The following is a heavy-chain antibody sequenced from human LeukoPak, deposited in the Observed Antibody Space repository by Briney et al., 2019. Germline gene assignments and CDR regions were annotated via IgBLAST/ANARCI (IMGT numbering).Heavy chain of an antibody. J-gene: IGHJ4*02. Sequence: AGGSLRLSCAASGFTFSSYGMHWVRQAPGKGLEWVAYIQYGGSNEQYADSVKGRFTISRDNSKNTLYLQMNSLRAEDTAVYYCARETAMALFDYWGQGTLVTVSS. CDR2: IQYGGSNE. D-gene: IGHD5-18*01. V-gene: IGHV3-30*02. CDR1: GFTFSSYG. CDR3: ARETAMALFDY.